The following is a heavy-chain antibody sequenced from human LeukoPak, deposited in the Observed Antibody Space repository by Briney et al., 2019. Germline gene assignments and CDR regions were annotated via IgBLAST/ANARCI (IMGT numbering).Heavy chain of an antibody. CDR2: INHSGST. J-gene: IGHJ4*02. CDR1: GGSFSGYY. CDR3: ARAEYCSSTSCYTVEYYFDY. D-gene: IGHD2-2*02. V-gene: IGHV4-34*01. Sequence: WETLSLTCAVYGGSFSGYYWGWIRQPPGKGLEWIGEINHSGSTNYNPSLKSRVTISVDTSKNQFSLKLSSVTAADTAVYYCARAEYCSSTSCYTVEYYFDYWGQGTLVTVSS.